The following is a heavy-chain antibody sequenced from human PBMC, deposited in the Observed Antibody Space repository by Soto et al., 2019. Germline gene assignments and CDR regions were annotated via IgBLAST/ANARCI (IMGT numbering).Heavy chain of an antibody. CDR3: AKSATVPAAIAY. Sequence: ASLKVSCKSSGDTFTSYAMHWVRQAPGQRLEWMGWINAGNGNTKYSQKFQGRVTITRDTSASTAYMELSSLRSEDTAVYYCAKSATVPAAIAYWGQGTLVTVSS. D-gene: IGHD2-2*02. CDR2: INAGNGNT. V-gene: IGHV1-3*01. CDR1: GDTFTSYA. J-gene: IGHJ4*02.